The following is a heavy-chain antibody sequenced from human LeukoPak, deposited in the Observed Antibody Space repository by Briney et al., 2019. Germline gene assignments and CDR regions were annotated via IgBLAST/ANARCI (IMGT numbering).Heavy chain of an antibody. CDR2: IYYSGST. Sequence: SETLSLTCTVSGGSISSYYWSWIRQPPGKGLEWIGYIYYSGSTNYNPSLKSRVTISVDTSKNQFSLKLSSVTAADTAVYYCARRPGIAAAYGYWGQGTMVTVSS. CDR1: GGSISSYY. D-gene: IGHD6-13*01. CDR3: ARRPGIAAAYGY. J-gene: IGHJ3*01. V-gene: IGHV4-59*12.